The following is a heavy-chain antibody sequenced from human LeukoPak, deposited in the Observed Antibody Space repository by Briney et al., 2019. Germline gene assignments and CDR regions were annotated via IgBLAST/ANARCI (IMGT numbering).Heavy chain of an antibody. J-gene: IGHJ4*02. CDR1: GYTFTSYG. V-gene: IGHV1-18*01. CDR3: TRGGVSNSWYRTPDY. CDR2: ISAYNGNT. Sequence: ASVKVSCKASGYTFTSYGISWVRQAPGQGLERMGWISAYNGNTNYAQKVQGRVTMTTDTSTSTAYMELRSLRFDDTAVYYCTRGGVSNSWYRTPDYWGQGTLVIVSS. D-gene: IGHD6-13*01.